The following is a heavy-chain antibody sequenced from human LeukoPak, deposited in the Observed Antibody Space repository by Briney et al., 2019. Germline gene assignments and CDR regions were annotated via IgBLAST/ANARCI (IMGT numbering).Heavy chain of an antibody. CDR3: ARVPNSSGWYATY. CDR1: GFTFSSYW. D-gene: IGHD6-19*01. Sequence: GGSLRLSCAASGFTFSSYWMHWVRQAPGKGLLWVPRINSDGSTTSYADSVKGRFTISRDNAKNTLYLQMNSLRAEDTAVYYCARVPNSSGWYATYWGQGTLVTVSS. J-gene: IGHJ4*02. CDR2: INSDGSTT. V-gene: IGHV3-74*01.